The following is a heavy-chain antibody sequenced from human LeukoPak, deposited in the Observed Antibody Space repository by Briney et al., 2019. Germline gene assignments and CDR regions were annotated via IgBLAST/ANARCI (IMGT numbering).Heavy chain of an antibody. J-gene: IGHJ2*01. CDR3: AKVKPYWYFHL. Sequence: GGSLRLSCAASGFTFSTYAMTWVRQAPGKGLEWVSSINSGGDSTYYADSVKGRFTISRDNSKNTLFLQMNSLRAEDTAVYYCAKVKPYWYFHLWGRGTLVTVSS. CDR2: INSGGDST. V-gene: IGHV3-23*01. CDR1: GFTFSTYA.